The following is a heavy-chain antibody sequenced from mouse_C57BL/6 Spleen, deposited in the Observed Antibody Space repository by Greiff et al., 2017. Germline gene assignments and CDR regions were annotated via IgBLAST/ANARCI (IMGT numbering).Heavy chain of an antibody. Sequence: EVQLQQSGPELVKPGASVKISCKASGYTFTDYYMNWVKQSHGKSLEWIGDINPNNGGTSYNQKFKGKATLTVDKSSSTAYMELRSLTSEDSAVYYFARFCYYYGSGFDYWGQGTTLTVSS. D-gene: IGHD1-1*01. CDR1: GYTFTDYY. CDR3: ARFCYYYGSGFDY. CDR2: INPNNGGT. V-gene: IGHV1-26*01. J-gene: IGHJ2*01.